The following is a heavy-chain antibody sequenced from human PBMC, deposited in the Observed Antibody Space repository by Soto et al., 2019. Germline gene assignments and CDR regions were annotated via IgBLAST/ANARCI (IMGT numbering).Heavy chain of an antibody. Sequence: QVQLVQSGAEVKKPGASVKVSCKASGYTFSSYDINWVRQATGQGLEWMGWMKPTSGNTGYAQKFQGRVTMTRDTSISTAYLELSSLRSEDTAVYYCVRSGYCPNGVSYFGDFDYWGQGTLVTVSS. CDR2: MKPTSGNT. CDR1: GYTFSSYD. D-gene: IGHD2-8*01. J-gene: IGHJ4*02. CDR3: VRSGYCPNGVSYFGDFDY. V-gene: IGHV1-8*01.